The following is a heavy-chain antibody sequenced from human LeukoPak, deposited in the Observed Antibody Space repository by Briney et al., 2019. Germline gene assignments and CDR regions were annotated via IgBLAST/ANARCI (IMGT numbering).Heavy chain of an antibody. CDR1: GYSISSGYY. J-gene: IGHJ4*02. CDR3: ARGSGSYYFDY. Sequence: SETLSLTCAVSGYSISSGYYWGWIRQPPGKGLEWIGSIYHSGSTYYNPSLKSRVTISVDTSKNQFTLKLSSVTAADTAVYYCARGSGSYYFDYWGQGTLVTVSS. CDR2: IYHSGST. D-gene: IGHD1-26*01. V-gene: IGHV4-38-2*01.